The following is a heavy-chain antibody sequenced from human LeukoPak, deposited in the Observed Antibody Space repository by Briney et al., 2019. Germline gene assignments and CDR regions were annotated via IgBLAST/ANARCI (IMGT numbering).Heavy chain of an antibody. CDR2: INPNSGGT. J-gene: IGHJ4*02. Sequence: GASVKVSCKASGYTFTGYYMHWVRQAPGQGLEWMGWINPNSGGTNYAQKFQGWVTMTRDTSISTAYMELSRLRSDDTAVYYCARDRDYYGSGSYYNLHYYFDYWGQGTLVTVSS. CDR3: ARDRDYYGSGSYYNLHYYFDY. CDR1: GYTFTGYY. D-gene: IGHD3-10*01. V-gene: IGHV1-2*04.